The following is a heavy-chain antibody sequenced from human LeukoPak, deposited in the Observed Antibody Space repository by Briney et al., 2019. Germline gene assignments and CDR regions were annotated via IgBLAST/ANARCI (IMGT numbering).Heavy chain of an antibody. D-gene: IGHD3-3*01. J-gene: IGHJ4*02. Sequence: GGSLRLSCAASGFTFSSYWMHWVRQAPGKGLEWVSRIDRDGIRRDYADSAKGRFNTPRDNAKSTVYLEMNSLRAEDTAVYYCAASRWSGYLDYWGQGTLLTASS. CDR3: AASRWSGYLDY. V-gene: IGHV3-74*01. CDR2: IDRDGIRR. CDR1: GFTFSSYW.